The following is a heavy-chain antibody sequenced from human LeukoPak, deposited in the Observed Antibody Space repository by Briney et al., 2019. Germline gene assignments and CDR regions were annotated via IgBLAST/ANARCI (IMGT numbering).Heavy chain of an antibody. J-gene: IGHJ4*02. CDR3: ARDRPDYYDSSGDNDY. Sequence: GGSLRLSCEASGFTFSSYSINWVHQAPGKGLEWISSISSSSSYIYYADSVKGRFTISRDNAKNSLYLQMNSLRAEDTAVYYCARDRPDYYDSSGDNDYWGQGTLVTVSS. V-gene: IGHV3-21*01. CDR1: GFTFSSYS. D-gene: IGHD3-22*01. CDR2: ISSSSSYI.